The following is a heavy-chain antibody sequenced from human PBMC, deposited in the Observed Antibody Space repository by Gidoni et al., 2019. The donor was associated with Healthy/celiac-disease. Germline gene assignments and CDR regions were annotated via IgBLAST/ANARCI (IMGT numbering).Heavy chain of an antibody. CDR2: ISSSSSYI. CDR3: ARDKAVAAPYYFDY. Sequence: EVQLVESGGGLVKPGGSLRLSCAASGFTFSSYSMNWVRQAPGKGLEWVSSISSSSSYIYYADSVKGRFTISRDNAKNSLYLQMNSLRAEDTAVYYCARDKAVAAPYYFDYWGQGTLVTVSS. V-gene: IGHV3-21*01. D-gene: IGHD6-19*01. J-gene: IGHJ4*02. CDR1: GFTFSSYS.